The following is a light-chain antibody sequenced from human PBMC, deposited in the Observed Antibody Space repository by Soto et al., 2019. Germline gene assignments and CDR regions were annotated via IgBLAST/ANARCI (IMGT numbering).Light chain of an antibody. Sequence: EIVMTQSPATLSVSPGERTTLSCRASQSVGNNLAWYQQKPGQAPRLLIYGAYTRATGIPARFSGSGSGTDFTLTISSLQSEDFAVYFCRQRSDWPFTFGPGAKSGYQT. J-gene: IGKJ3*01. V-gene: IGKV3-15*01. CDR2: GAY. CDR3: RQRSDWPFT. CDR1: QSVGNN.